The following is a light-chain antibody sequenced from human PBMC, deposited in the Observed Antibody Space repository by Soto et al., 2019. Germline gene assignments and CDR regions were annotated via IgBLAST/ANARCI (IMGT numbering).Light chain of an antibody. CDR3: QQYNNWPRT. Sequence: EIVMTQSPATLSVSPGERATLSCRASQSVSNNLAWYQQKPGQAPRLLIYGASTRATGIPARFSGSGSGTEFTLTTSSLLSEDFAVYYCQQYNNWPRTFGQGTKVEIK. V-gene: IGKV3-15*01. J-gene: IGKJ1*01. CDR1: QSVSNN. CDR2: GAS.